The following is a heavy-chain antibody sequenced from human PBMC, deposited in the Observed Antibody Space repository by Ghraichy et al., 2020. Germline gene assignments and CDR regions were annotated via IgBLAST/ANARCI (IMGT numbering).Heavy chain of an antibody. CDR2: INYTKST. CDR1: VGSFSDNY. D-gene: IGHD3-3*01. V-gene: IGHV4-34*01. Sequence: SETLSLTCAVSVGSFSDNYWTWIRQPTGKGLEWIGEINYTKSTKYNPSLKSRVSMSVDTSKNEFSLALTSVTAADTAVYFCARGRKIFGAVSPFDYWGQGNLVIVSS. J-gene: IGHJ4*02. CDR3: ARGRKIFGAVSPFDY.